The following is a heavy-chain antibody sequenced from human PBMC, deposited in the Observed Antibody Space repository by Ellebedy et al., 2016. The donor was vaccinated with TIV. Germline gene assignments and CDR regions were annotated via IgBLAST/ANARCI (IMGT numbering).Heavy chain of an antibody. Sequence: PGGSLRLSCAASGFTLSGHWMHWVRQAPGKGLAWVSRTNGDGTTISYVDSVEGRFTISRDNAKNTVYLQMNSLRVEDTAVYYCTRSADIPASFDSWGHGVLVTVSS. D-gene: IGHD1-14*01. CDR2: TNGDGTTI. J-gene: IGHJ4*01. V-gene: IGHV3-74*01. CDR1: GFTLSGHW. CDR3: TRSADIPASFDS.